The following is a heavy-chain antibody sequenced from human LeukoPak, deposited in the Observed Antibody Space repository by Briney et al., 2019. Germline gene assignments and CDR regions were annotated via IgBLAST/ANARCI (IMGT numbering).Heavy chain of an antibody. V-gene: IGHV4-34*01. CDR1: GGSFSCYY. Sequence: SETLCLSCAVYGGSFSCYYWSWLRQPPGKGLEWIGEITHSGSTNYNPSLKSRVTISVNTSKNQFSLKLSSVTDADTTQYYWARYIRYFDWLPYDAFYVRGQVTMVSVSS. CDR2: ITHSGST. D-gene: IGHD3-9*01. J-gene: IGHJ3*01. CDR3: ARYIRYFDWLPYDAFYV.